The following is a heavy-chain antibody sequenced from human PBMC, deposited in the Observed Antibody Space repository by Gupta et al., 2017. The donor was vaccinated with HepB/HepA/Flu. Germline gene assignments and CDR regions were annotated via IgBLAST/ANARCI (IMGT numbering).Heavy chain of an antibody. CDR3: VKDYYGTNSMFDY. J-gene: IGHJ4*02. CDR1: GFAFHMYA. CDR2: ITDNGGDT. V-gene: IGHV3-23*01. Sequence: EVQLLDSGGGLVQPGGSLPLSCAASGFAFHMYAMSWVRQAPGKGLEWVSGITDNGGDTYYADSVNGRFTISRDNSKNTVYLQMNSLRAEDTAIYFCVKDYYGTNSMFDYWGQGTLVIVSS. D-gene: IGHD2-8*01.